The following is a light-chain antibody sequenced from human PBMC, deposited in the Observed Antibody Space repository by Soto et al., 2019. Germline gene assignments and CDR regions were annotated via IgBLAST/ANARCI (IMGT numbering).Light chain of an antibody. Sequence: EIVMTQSPATLSVSPGERATLSCRASQSVSSNLSWYQQKPGQAPRLLIYGASTRATGIPARFSGSGSGTEFTLTINSLQSEDFAVYYCQQYDDWPLTFGQGTRLEI. J-gene: IGKJ5*01. CDR1: QSVSSN. V-gene: IGKV3-15*01. CDR2: GAS. CDR3: QQYDDWPLT.